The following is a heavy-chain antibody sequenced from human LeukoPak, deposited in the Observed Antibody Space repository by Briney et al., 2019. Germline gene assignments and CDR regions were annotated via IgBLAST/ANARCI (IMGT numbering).Heavy chain of an antibody. CDR2: ISGDRSST. Sequence: PGGSLRLSCAASGFTFSSCAMSWVRQAPGKGLVWVSRISGDRSSTSYADSVQGRFTISRDNAKNTLYLQMNSLRAEDTAVYYCARNYYYYYGLDVWGQGTPVTVSS. V-gene: IGHV3-74*01. CDR3: ARNYYYYYGLDV. CDR1: GFTFSSCA. J-gene: IGHJ6*02.